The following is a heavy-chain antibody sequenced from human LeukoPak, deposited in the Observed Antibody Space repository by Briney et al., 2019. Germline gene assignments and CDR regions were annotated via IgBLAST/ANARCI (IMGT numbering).Heavy chain of an antibody. D-gene: IGHD3-10*01. CDR3: AKDAITYYYGSGRCNWFDP. CDR1: GFTFSSYG. Sequence: PGGSLRLSCVASGFTFSSYGMHWVRQAPGKGLEWVAVISYDGSNKYYADSVKGRFTISRDNSKNTLYLQMNSLRAEDTAVYYCAKDAITYYYGSGRCNWFDPWGQGTLVTVSS. J-gene: IGHJ5*02. CDR2: ISYDGSNK. V-gene: IGHV3-30*18.